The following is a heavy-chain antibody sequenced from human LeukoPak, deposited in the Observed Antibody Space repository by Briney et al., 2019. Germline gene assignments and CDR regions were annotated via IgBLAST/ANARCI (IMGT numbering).Heavy chain of an antibody. CDR1: GYTFTSYG. V-gene: IGHV1-18*01. Sequence: AAVKVSCKASGYTFTSYGISWVRQAPGQGLEWMGWISAYNGNTNYSQKLQGRVTMTTDTSTSTAYMELRSLRLEDPPFFSCARVYCISTTCLMSFASWGQGPL. CDR3: ARVYCISTTCLMSFAS. J-gene: IGHJ4*02. D-gene: IGHD2/OR15-2a*01. CDR2: ISAYNGNT.